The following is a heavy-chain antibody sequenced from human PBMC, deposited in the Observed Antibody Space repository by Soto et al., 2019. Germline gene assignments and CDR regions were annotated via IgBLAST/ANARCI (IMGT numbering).Heavy chain of an antibody. Sequence: SGGSLRLSCAASGFTFSSYAMSWVRQAPGKGLEWVSAISGSGGSTYYADSVKGRFTISRDNSKSTLYLQMTSLRAEDTAVYYCAKDQGWLQSGPFDYWGQGTLVTVSS. CDR1: GFTFSSYA. J-gene: IGHJ4*02. D-gene: IGHD5-12*01. CDR2: ISGSGGST. CDR3: AKDQGWLQSGPFDY. V-gene: IGHV3-23*01.